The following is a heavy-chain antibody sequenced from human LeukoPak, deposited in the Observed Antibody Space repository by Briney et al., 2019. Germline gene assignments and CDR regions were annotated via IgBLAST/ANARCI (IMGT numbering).Heavy chain of an antibody. J-gene: IGHJ4*02. D-gene: IGHD3-10*01. CDR3: ASQGSRGFFDY. Sequence: SETLSLTCTVSGGSISSYYWSWIRQPPGKGLEWIGYIYYSGSTNYNPSPKSRVTISVDTSKNQFSLKLSSVTAADTAVYYCASQGSRGFFDYWGQGTLVTVSS. CDR1: GGSISSYY. CDR2: IYYSGST. V-gene: IGHV4-59*01.